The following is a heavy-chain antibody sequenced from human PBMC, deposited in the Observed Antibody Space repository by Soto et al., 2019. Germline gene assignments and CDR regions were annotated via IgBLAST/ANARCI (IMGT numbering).Heavy chain of an antibody. J-gene: IGHJ3*02. CDR2: ISSNGGST. CDR3: ARGYSSGWYHDAFDI. Sequence: GGSLRLSCAASGFTFSSYAMHWVRQAPGKGLEYVSAISSNGGSTYYANSVKGRFTISRDNSKNTLYLQMGSLRAEDMAVYYCARGYSSGWYHDAFDIWGQGTMVTVSS. D-gene: IGHD6-19*01. V-gene: IGHV3-64*01. CDR1: GFTFSSYA.